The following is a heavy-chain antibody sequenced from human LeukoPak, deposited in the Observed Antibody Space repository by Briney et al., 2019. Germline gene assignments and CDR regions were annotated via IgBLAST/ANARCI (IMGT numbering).Heavy chain of an antibody. J-gene: IGHJ4*02. CDR2: ISYDGSNE. V-gene: IGHV3-30-3*01. CDR3: AREGNVVGTTRGYYFDY. D-gene: IGHD1-26*01. Sequence: GGSLRLSCAASRFTFNTYAMSWVRQAPGKGLEWVTVISYDGSNEYYADSVKGRSTISRDNSKNTLYLQMNSLRAEDTAVYYCAREGNVVGTTRGYYFDYWGQGTLVIVSS. CDR1: RFTFNTYA.